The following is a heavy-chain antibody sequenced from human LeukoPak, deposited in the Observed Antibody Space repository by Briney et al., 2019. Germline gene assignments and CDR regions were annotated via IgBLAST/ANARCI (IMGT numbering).Heavy chain of an antibody. D-gene: IGHD3-22*01. CDR3: ARGRDSSGYYYDFDY. Sequence: SETLSLTCTVSDYPISSGYYWGWIRQPPGKGLEWIGIILQSGSTYYNPSLKSRVTISVDTSKNQFSLRLSSVTAADTAVYYCARGRDSSGYYYDFDYWGQGTLVTVSS. CDR2: ILQSGST. J-gene: IGHJ4*02. CDR1: DYPISSGYY. V-gene: IGHV4-38-2*02.